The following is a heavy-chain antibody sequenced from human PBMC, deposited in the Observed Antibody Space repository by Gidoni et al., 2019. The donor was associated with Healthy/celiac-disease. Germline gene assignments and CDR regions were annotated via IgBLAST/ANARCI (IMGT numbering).Heavy chain of an antibody. J-gene: IGHJ4*02. D-gene: IGHD5-18*01. CDR3: AATIGYSYGFDY. CDR1: GFTFDDYA. Sequence: EVQLVESGGGLVQPGRSLRLSCAASGFTFDDYAMHWVRQAPGKGLGWVSGISWNSGSIGYADSVKGRFTISRDNAKNSLYLQMNSLRAEDTALYYCAATIGYSYGFDYWGQGTLVTVSS. V-gene: IGHV3-9*01. CDR2: ISWNSGSI.